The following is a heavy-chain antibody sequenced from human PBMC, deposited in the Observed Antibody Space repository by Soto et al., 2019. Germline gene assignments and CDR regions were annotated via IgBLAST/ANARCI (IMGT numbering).Heavy chain of an antibody. Sequence: EVQLVESGGGLVQPGGSLRLSCAASGFTVSSNYMSWVRQAPGKGLEWVSVIYSGGSTYYADSVKGRFTISRDNSKNTLYLQMNSLRAEDTAVYYCASTPPVVVVITHYYYGMDVWGQGTTVTVSS. D-gene: IGHD3-22*01. CDR1: GFTVSSNY. CDR3: ASTPPVVVVITHYYYGMDV. V-gene: IGHV3-66*01. J-gene: IGHJ6*02. CDR2: IYSGGST.